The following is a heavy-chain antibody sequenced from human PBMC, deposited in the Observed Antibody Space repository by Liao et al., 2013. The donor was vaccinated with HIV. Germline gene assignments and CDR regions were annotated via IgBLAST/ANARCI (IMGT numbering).Heavy chain of an antibody. Sequence: QVQLQESGPGLVKPSQTLSLTCSVSGDSISSGDYYWTWIRQPPGKGLEWIGYIYYSGRTYYNPSLKSRLTMSLDTSKNHFSLNLNSVTAADTAVYFCARAYGSGLYYFDYWGQEPVVTVSS. CDR1: GDSISSGDYY. V-gene: IGHV4-30-4*08. CDR3: ARAYGSGLYYFDY. D-gene: IGHD3-10*01. J-gene: IGHJ4*02. CDR2: IYYSGRT.